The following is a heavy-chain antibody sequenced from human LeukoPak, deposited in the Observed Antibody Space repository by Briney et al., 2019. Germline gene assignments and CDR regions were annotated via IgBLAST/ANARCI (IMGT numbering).Heavy chain of an antibody. CDR3: ARDEAARSLRI. J-gene: IGHJ4*02. D-gene: IGHD2/OR15-2a*01. V-gene: IGHV4-61*08. CDR1: GGSISSGGYS. Sequence: SETLSLTCAVSGGSISSGGYSWSWIRQPPGKGLEWIGYIYYSGTTNYNPSLKSRLTISVDTSKNQFSLKLTSVTAADTAVYYCARDEAARSLRIWGQGTLVTVSS. CDR2: IYYSGTT.